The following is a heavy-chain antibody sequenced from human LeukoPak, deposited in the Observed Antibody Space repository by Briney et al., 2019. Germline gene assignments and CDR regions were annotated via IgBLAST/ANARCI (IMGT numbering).Heavy chain of an antibody. CDR2: IKQDGSEK. J-gene: IGHJ4*02. Sequence: GGSLRLSCAASGFTFSSYWMSWVRQAPGKGLEWVANIKQDGSEKYYVDSVKGRFTISRDNAKNSLYLQMNSLRAEDTAVYYCTTVRGYSSSWYPLQRPLDYWGQGTLVTVSS. V-gene: IGHV3-7*01. CDR1: GFTFSSYW. D-gene: IGHD6-13*01. CDR3: TTVRGYSSSWYPLQRPLDY.